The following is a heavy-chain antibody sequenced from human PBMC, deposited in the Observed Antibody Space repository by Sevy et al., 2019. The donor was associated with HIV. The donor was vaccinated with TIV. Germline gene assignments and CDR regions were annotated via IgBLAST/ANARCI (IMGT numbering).Heavy chain of an antibody. CDR1: GFTFSRYW. Sequence: GGSLRLSCAASGFTFSRYWMSWVRQAPGKGLEWVANINKDGSEKYSVDSGKDRFTITRDNVKNSLYLQMNSLSAEDTAVYYCARSSIMHYWGQGTLVTVSS. J-gene: IGHJ4*02. CDR3: ARSSIMHY. D-gene: IGHD3-16*01. V-gene: IGHV3-7*01. CDR2: INKDGSEK.